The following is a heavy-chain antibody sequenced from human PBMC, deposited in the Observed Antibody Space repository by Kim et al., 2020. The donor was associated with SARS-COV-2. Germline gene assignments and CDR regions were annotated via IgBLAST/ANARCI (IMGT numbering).Heavy chain of an antibody. Sequence: SVKVSCKASGGTFSSYAISWVRQAPGQGLEWMGGIIPIFGTANYAQKFQGRVTITADESTSTAYMELSSLRSEDTAVYYCARDFTVPKYCGVDCYWYYFDYWGQGTLVTVSS. D-gene: IGHD2-21*01. CDR2: IIPIFGTA. V-gene: IGHV1-69*13. CDR1: GGTFSSYA. CDR3: ARDFTVPKYCGVDCYWYYFDY. J-gene: IGHJ4*02.